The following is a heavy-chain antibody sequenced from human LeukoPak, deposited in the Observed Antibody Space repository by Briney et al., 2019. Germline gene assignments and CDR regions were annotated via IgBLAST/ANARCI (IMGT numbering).Heavy chain of an antibody. Sequence: SETLSLTCTVSGGSISSYYGSWIRQPPGKGLEWIGYIYYSGSTNYNPSLKSRVTISVDTSKNQFSLKLSSVTAADTAVYYCARLPEYCSSTSCQDAFDIWGQGKMVTVSS. D-gene: IGHD2-2*01. CDR3: ARLPEYCSSTSCQDAFDI. CDR1: GGSISSYY. J-gene: IGHJ3*02. CDR2: IYYSGST. V-gene: IGHV4-59*08.